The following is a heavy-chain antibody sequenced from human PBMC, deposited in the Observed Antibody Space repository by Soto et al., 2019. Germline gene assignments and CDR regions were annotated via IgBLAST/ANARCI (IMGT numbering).Heavy chain of an antibody. V-gene: IGHV3-7*01. CDR1: GFTFSSYW. D-gene: IGHD6-13*01. CDR2: IKQDGSEK. CDR3: ARDDAAAEDAFDI. J-gene: IGHJ3*02. Sequence: GGSLRLSCAASGFTFSSYWMSWVRQAPGKGLEWVANIKQDGSEKYYVDSVKGRFTISRDNAKNSLYLQMNSLRAEDTAVYYCARDDAAAEDAFDIWGQGTMVTVSS.